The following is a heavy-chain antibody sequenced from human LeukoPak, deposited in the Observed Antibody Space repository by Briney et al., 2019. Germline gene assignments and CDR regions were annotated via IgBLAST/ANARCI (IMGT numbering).Heavy chain of an antibody. CDR2: IHYSGSS. CDR3: GRQTCSSGSCPFDY. D-gene: IGHD2-15*01. Sequence: SETLSLICIVSGGSISSYYWSWIRQPPGKGLEWIGYIHYSGSSNYNPSLKSRVTISVDTSKNQFSLKLSSVTAADTAVYYCGRQTCSSGSCPFDYWGQGTVVTVSS. V-gene: IGHV4-59*08. CDR1: GGSISSYY. J-gene: IGHJ4*02.